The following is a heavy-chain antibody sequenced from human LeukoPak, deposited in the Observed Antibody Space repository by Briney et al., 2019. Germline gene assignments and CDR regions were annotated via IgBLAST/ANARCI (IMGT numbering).Heavy chain of an antibody. J-gene: IGHJ4*02. D-gene: IGHD3-22*01. Sequence: ASVKVSCKASGYTFTSYDINWVRQATGQGLEWMGWISAYNGNTNYAQKLQGRVTMTTDTSISTAYMELSSLRSEDTAVYYCARGSYDSSGSTRHPIDYWGQGTLVTVSS. CDR3: ARGSYDSSGSTRHPIDY. CDR1: GYTFTSYD. V-gene: IGHV1-18*01. CDR2: ISAYNGNT.